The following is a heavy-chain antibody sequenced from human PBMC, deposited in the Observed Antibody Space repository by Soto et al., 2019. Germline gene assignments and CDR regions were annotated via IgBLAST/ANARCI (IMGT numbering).Heavy chain of an antibody. CDR2: ITSSSSTI. Sequence: EVQLVESGGGLVQPGGSVRLSCAASGFTFSRYAMNWVRQAPGKGLEWVSCITSSSSTIYYADSVRGRFTISRDNAKNSLYLQMNSLRAEDTAIYYCARDIVVVPAAHSDYWGQGTLVTVSS. J-gene: IGHJ4*02. CDR1: GFTFSRYA. D-gene: IGHD2-2*01. CDR3: ARDIVVVPAAHSDY. V-gene: IGHV3-48*01.